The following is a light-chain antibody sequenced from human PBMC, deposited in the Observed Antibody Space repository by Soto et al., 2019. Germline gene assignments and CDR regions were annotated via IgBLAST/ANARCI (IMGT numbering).Light chain of an antibody. Sequence: EIVMTRSPGTLSLSPGETATLSCRASQNINSNYLAWYQQKPGQAPRLLIYGISTRAADIPARFSGSGSGTEFTLTISSLQSEDFAVYYCQQHSQWPITFGQGTRLEIK. V-gene: IGKV3-15*01. J-gene: IGKJ5*01. CDR3: QQHSQWPIT. CDR1: QNINSN. CDR2: GIS.